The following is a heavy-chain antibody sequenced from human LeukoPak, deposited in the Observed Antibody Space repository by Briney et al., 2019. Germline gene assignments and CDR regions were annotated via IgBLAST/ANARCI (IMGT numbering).Heavy chain of an antibody. CDR1: GFTFSTYV. CDR3: VRGTGY. CDR2: ISSNGDNT. J-gene: IGHJ4*02. V-gene: IGHV3-64D*06. Sequence: GGSLRLSCSVSGFTFSTYVMHWVRQAPGKGLEYVSAISSNGDNTYYADSVKGRFTISRDNSKNTLYLQMSSLRAEDTAVYYCVRGTGYWGQGTLVTVSS.